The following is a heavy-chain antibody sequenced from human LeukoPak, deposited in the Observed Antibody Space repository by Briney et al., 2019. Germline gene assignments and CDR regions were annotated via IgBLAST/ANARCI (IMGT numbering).Heavy chain of an antibody. CDR2: IKPSGRT. Sequence: TSETLSLTCAVYGGSFNDYFWSWIRQSPGKGLEWIGEIKPSGRTNYSPSLKSRATISVDTSKNQFSLKLSSVTAADTAVYYCARVTFRGLRRAFDIWGQGTMVTVSS. J-gene: IGHJ3*02. V-gene: IGHV4-34*01. CDR3: ARVTFRGLRRAFDI. CDR1: GGSFNDYF. D-gene: IGHD4-17*01.